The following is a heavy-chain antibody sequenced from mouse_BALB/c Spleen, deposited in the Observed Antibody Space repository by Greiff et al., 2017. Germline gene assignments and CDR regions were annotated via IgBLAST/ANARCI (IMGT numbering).Heavy chain of an antibody. D-gene: IGHD2-14*01. V-gene: IGHV5-6*01. CDR2: ISSGGSYT. J-gene: IGHJ4*01. Sequence: EVQRVESGGDLVKPGGSLKLSCAASGFTFSSYGMSWVRQTPDKRLEWVATISSGGSYTYYPDSVKGRFTISRDNAKNTLYLQMSSLKSEDTAMYYCARHSGGYDGDYYAMDYWGQGTSVTVSS. CDR1: GFTFSSYG. CDR3: ARHSGGYDGDYYAMDY.